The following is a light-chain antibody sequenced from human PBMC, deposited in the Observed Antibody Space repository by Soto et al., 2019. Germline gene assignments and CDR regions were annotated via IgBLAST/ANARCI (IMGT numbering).Light chain of an antibody. Sequence: QSVLAQPASVSGSPGQSITISCTVTSSDVGAYNYVSWYQQHPGKAPKLIIFEVSNRPSGVSNRFSGSKSGNTASLTISGLQAEDEADYYCNSYTTSSTYVFGTGTKVTVL. CDR3: NSYTTSSTYV. CDR2: EVS. CDR1: SSDVGAYNY. V-gene: IGLV2-14*01. J-gene: IGLJ1*01.